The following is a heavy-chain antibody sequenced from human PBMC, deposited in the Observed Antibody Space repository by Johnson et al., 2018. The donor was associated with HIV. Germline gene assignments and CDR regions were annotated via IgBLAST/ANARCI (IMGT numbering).Heavy chain of an antibody. J-gene: IGHJ3*02. CDR1: GFTFSSYA. CDR3: AKDPNPGGDAFVI. CDR2: ISGSGGST. D-gene: IGHD1-14*01. V-gene: IGHV3-23*04. Sequence: VQLVESGGGVVQPGGSLRLSCAASGFTFSSYAMSWVRQAPGKGLEWVSAISGSGGSTYYADSVKGRLTISRDNAKNTLYLQMNSLRDEDTAVYYCAKDPNPGGDAFVIWGQGTMVTVSS.